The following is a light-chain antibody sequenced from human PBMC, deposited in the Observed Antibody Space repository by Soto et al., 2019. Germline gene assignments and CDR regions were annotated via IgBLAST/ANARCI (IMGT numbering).Light chain of an antibody. CDR3: QQYFHSPLT. Sequence: DVVMTQSPDSLAVSLGERATINCKSSQSVLNASKNQSSLAWYQHKPGQPPKLLIYWASTRESGVPDRISGSGSWTDFTRTISSLQAEDVAVYFCQQYFHSPLTFGQGNKVEVK. CDR2: WAS. J-gene: IGKJ1*01. CDR1: QSVLNASKNQSS. V-gene: IGKV4-1*01.